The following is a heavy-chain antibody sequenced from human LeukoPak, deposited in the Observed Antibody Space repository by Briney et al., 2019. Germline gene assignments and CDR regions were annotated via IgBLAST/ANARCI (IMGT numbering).Heavy chain of an antibody. CDR3: ARGGGLGYYYYYMDV. D-gene: IGHD2-15*01. V-gene: IGHV4-39*07. CDR1: GGSISTSNYY. J-gene: IGHJ6*03. CDR2: IFYSGST. Sequence: PSETLSLTCTVSGGSISTSNYYWGWIRQPPGKGLEWIGNIFYSGSTYYSPSLRSRVTISLDTSRNQFSLKLNSVTAADTAVYYCARGGGLGYYYYYMDVWGKGTTVTISS.